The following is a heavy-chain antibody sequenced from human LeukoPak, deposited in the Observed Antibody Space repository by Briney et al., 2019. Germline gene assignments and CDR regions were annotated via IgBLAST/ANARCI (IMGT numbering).Heavy chain of an antibody. V-gene: IGHV3-30*18. Sequence: GGSLRLSCAASGFTFSSYGMHWVRQAPGKGLEWVAVISYDGSNKYYADSVKGRFTISRDNSKNALYLQMNSLRAEDTAVYYCAKDRGGTRIDYWGQGTLVTVSS. CDR1: GFTFSSYG. D-gene: IGHD4-23*01. CDR3: AKDRGGTRIDY. J-gene: IGHJ4*02. CDR2: ISYDGSNK.